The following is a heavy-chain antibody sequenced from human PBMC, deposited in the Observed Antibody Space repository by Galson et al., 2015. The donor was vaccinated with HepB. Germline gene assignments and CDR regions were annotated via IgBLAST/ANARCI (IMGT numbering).Heavy chain of an antibody. CDR2: ISSSSGYI. Sequence: SLRLSCAASGFTFSSYSMNWVRQAPGKGLEWVSSISSSSGYIYYADSVKGRFTISRDNAKKSLYLQMNRLRAEDTAVYYCARGKEPYGAIPDGYWGQGTLVTVSS. V-gene: IGHV3-21*01. CDR1: GFTFSSYS. D-gene: IGHD4/OR15-4a*01. CDR3: ARGKEPYGAIPDGY. J-gene: IGHJ4*02.